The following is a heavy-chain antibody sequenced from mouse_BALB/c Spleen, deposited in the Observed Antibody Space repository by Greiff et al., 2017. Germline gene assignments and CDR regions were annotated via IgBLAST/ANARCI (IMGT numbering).Heavy chain of an antibody. J-gene: IGHJ4*01. CDR1: GFSLPSYG. D-gene: IGHD2-4*01. CDR2: IWSGGST. V-gene: IGHV2-4-1*01. CDR3: AIYDYDGPYAMDY. Sequence: QVQLKESGPGLVQPSQSLSITCTVSGFSLPSYGVHGVRQSPGKGLEWLGVIWSGGSTDYNAAFISRLSISKDNSKSQVFFKMNSLQADDTAIYYCAIYDYDGPYAMDYRGQGTSVTVSS.